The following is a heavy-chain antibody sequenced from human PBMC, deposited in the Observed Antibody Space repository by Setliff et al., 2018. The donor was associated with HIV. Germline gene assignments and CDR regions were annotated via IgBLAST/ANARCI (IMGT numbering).Heavy chain of an antibody. CDR1: GYTFTSYY. V-gene: IGHV1-46*01. Sequence: ASVKVSCKASGYTFTSYYMHWVRQAPGQGLEWMGIINPSSGSTTYAQKFQGRVTMTRDTSISTYYMELSSLTSDDTAVYYCARQATKSFFDYWGQGALVTVSS. D-gene: IGHD1-26*01. CDR2: INPSSGST. J-gene: IGHJ4*02. CDR3: ARQATKSFFDY.